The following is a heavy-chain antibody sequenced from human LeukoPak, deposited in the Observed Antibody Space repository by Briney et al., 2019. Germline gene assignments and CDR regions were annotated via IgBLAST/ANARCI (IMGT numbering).Heavy chain of an antibody. J-gene: IGHJ4*02. D-gene: IGHD4-17*01. V-gene: IGHV4-34*01. Sequence: SETLSLTCAVYGRSFSGYYWSWIRQPPGKGLEWIGEINHSGSTNYNPSLKSRVTISVDTSKNQFSLKLSSVTAADTAVYYCARGLSTVPYWGQGTLVTVSS. CDR2: INHSGST. CDR3: ARGLSTVPY. CDR1: GRSFSGYY.